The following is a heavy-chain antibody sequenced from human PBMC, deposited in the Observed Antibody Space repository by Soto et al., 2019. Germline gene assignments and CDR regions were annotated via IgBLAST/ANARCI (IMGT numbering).Heavy chain of an antibody. J-gene: IGHJ4*02. V-gene: IGHV3-21*01. CDR3: ARSPSMTTVSLDY. D-gene: IGHD4-17*01. Sequence: EVQLVESGGGLVNPGGSLRLSRAASGFTCSRYSMNWVRQAPGKGLEWVSSISSSSSSIYYADSVKGRFTISRDNAKNSLYLQMNSLRAEDTAVYYCARSPSMTTVSLDYWGQGTLVTVSS. CDR1: GFTCSRYS. CDR2: ISSSSSSI.